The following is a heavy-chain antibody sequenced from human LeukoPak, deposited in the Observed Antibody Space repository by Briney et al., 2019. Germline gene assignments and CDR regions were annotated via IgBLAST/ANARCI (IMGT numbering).Heavy chain of an antibody. D-gene: IGHD3-22*01. CDR3: ARHGYRGSGSYYHFDY. CDR2: IYYSGST. Sequence: MSSETLSLTCTVSGGSISSSSYYWGWIRQPPGKGLEWIGSIYYSGSTHYNPSLKSRVTISVDTSKNQFSLKLSSVTAADTAVYYCARHGYRGSGSYYHFDYWGQGTLVTVSS. CDR1: GGSISSSSYY. V-gene: IGHV4-39*01. J-gene: IGHJ4*02.